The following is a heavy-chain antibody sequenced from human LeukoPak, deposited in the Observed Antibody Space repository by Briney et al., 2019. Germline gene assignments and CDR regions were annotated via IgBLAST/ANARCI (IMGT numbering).Heavy chain of an antibody. CDR2: NNPKSGGT. V-gene: IGHV1-2*02. CDR3: ARAAADSSHLDY. CDR1: GYTFTGYY. J-gene: IGHJ4*02. D-gene: IGHD6-25*01. Sequence: ASVKVSCKASGYTFTGYYMHWVRQAPGQGLEWMGWNNPKSGGTNYAQKFQGRVTMTRDTSISTAYMELSRVRSDDTAVYYCARAAADSSHLDYWGQGTLVTVSS.